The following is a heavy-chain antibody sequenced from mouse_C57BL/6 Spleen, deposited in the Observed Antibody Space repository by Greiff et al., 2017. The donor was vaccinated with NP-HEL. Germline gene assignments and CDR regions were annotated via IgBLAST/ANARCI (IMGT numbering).Heavy chain of an antibody. Sequence: QVQLQQPGAELVKPGASVKLSCKASGYTFTSYWMQWVKQRPGQGLEWIGELDPSDSYTNYNQKFKGKATLTVDTSSSTAYMQLSSLTSEDSAVYYCARWAVYFYAMDYWGQGTSVTVSS. CDR1: GYTFTSYW. CDR3: ARWAVYFYAMDY. CDR2: LDPSDSYT. V-gene: IGHV1-50*01. J-gene: IGHJ4*01.